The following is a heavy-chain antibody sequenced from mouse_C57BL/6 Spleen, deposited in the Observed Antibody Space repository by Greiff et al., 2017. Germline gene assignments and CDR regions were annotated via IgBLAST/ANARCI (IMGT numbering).Heavy chain of an antibody. CDR3: ARQDYSNSYYAMDY. Sequence: EVKLMESGGDLVKPGGSLKLSCAASGFTFSSYGMSWVRQTPDKRLEWVATISSGGSYTYYPDSVKGRFTISRDNAKNTLYLQMSSLKSEDTAMYYCARQDYSNSYYAMDYWGQGTSVTVSS. D-gene: IGHD2-5*01. CDR1: GFTFSSYG. V-gene: IGHV5-6*01. J-gene: IGHJ4*01. CDR2: ISSGGSYT.